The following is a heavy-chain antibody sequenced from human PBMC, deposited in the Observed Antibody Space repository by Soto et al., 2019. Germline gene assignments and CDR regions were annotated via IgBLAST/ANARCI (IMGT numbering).Heavy chain of an antibody. V-gene: IGHV4-34*01. D-gene: IGHD3-22*01. CDR1: GGSFSGYY. Sequence: SETLSLTCAVYGGSFSGYYWSWIRQPPGKGLEWIGEINHSGSTNYNPSLKSRVTISVDTSKNQFSLKLSSVTAADTAVYYCARGSKVVVVITKDWFDPWGQGTLVTVSS. CDR3: ARGSKVVVVITKDWFDP. J-gene: IGHJ5*02. CDR2: INHSGST.